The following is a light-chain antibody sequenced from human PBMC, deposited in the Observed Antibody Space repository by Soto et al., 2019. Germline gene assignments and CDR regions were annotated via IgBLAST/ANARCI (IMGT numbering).Light chain of an antibody. CDR2: GAS. J-gene: IGKJ1*01. Sequence: EIVLTQSPGTLSLSPGARATLSCRASQSVSSSYLAWYQQKPGQAPRLLIYGASSRATDIPDRFSGSGSGTDFTLAISRLETEDFAVYYCHYYGSPPRTCGEGIKVEIK. CDR1: QSVSSSY. CDR3: HYYGSPPRT. V-gene: IGKV3-20*01.